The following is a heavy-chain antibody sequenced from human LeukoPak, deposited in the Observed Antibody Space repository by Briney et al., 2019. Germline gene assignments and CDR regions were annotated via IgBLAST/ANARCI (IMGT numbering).Heavy chain of an antibody. J-gene: IGHJ4*02. D-gene: IGHD5-18*01. CDR1: GFTFDDYA. V-gene: IGHV3-9*01. Sequence: PGRSLRLSCAASGFTFDDYAMQWVRQAPGKGLEWVSGISWHGGNTAYADSAKGRFTISRDNAKNSLYLQMNSLRAEDTALYYCAKAEGIQLWLPLDYWGQGTLVTVSS. CDR2: ISWHGGNT. CDR3: AKAEGIQLWLPLDY.